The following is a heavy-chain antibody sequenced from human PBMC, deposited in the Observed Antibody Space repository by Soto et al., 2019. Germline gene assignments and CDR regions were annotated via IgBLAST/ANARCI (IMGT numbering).Heavy chain of an antibody. Sequence: QVQLVQSGAEVKKPGSSVKVSCKASGGTFSSYAISRVRQAPGQGLEWMGGIIPIFGTANYAQKFQGRVTITADESTSTAYMELSSLRSEDTAVYYCARGYHYYDSSGYYYDYWGQGTLVTVSS. D-gene: IGHD3-22*01. CDR1: GGTFSSYA. J-gene: IGHJ4*02. CDR3: ARGYHYYDSSGYYYDY. CDR2: IIPIFGTA. V-gene: IGHV1-69*01.